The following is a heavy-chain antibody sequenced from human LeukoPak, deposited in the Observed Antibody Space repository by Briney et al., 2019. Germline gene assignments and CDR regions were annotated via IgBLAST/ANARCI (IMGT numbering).Heavy chain of an antibody. CDR1: GYTFTSYD. Sequence: GASVKVSCKASGYTFTSYDINWVRQATGQGLEWMGWMNPNSGNTGYAQKFQGRVTMTRNTSISTAYMGLSSLRSEDTAVYYCAKDRDSGWYGDAFDIWGQGTMVTVSS. J-gene: IGHJ3*02. V-gene: IGHV1-8*01. CDR3: AKDRDSGWYGDAFDI. D-gene: IGHD6-19*01. CDR2: MNPNSGNT.